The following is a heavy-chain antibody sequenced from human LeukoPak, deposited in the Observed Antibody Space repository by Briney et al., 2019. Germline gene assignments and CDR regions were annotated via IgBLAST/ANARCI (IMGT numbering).Heavy chain of an antibody. CDR1: GFTFDDYA. CDR2: ISWNSGSI. D-gene: IGHD6-13*01. Sequence: GGSLRPSCAASGFTFDDYAMHWVRQAPGKGLEWVSGISWNSGSIGYADSVKGRFTISRDNAKNSLYLQMNSLRAEDTALYFCAKDLASSWYEDAFDIWGHGTMVTVSS. J-gene: IGHJ3*02. V-gene: IGHV3-9*01. CDR3: AKDLASSWYEDAFDI.